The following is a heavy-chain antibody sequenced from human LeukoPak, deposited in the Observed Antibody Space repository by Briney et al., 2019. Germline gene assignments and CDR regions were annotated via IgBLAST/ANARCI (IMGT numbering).Heavy chain of an antibody. J-gene: IGHJ4*02. V-gene: IGHV4-39*07. CDR2: VHLSGRT. CDR1: GDSISSSDHS. CDR3: AREGGPYRPLDY. Sequence: PSETLSLTCTVSGDSISSSDHSWSWVRQPPGEGLEWIGEVHLSGRTHYNPSLESRVTMSVDMSENHISLRLTSVTAADTAVYYCAREGGPYRPLDYSGQGTLVTVSS.